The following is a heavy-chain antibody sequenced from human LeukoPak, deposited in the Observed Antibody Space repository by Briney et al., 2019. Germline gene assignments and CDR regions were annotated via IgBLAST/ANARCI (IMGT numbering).Heavy chain of an antibody. Sequence: RPGGSLRLSCAASGYTFSSYWMHWVRQGPGKGLVWVSRINEDGSSTSYAESVRGRFTISRDNAKNTLYLQMNSLRAEDAAVYYCTRDTFGARDCWGQGTLVTVSS. CDR1: GYTFSSYW. CDR2: INEDGSST. V-gene: IGHV3-74*01. CDR3: TRDTFGARDC. D-gene: IGHD3-10*01. J-gene: IGHJ4*02.